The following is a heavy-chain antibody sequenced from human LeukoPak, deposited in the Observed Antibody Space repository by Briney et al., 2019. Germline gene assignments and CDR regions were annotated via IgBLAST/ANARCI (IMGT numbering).Heavy chain of an antibody. Sequence: SETLSLTCTVSGGTISIYYWTWIRQPAGKGLEWIGRIYNSGSTNYNPFLKSRVTMSVDTSKNQFSLRLSSVTAADTAVYYCAITTGPYDSSRNYYPFDYWGQGTLVTVSS. D-gene: IGHD3-22*01. CDR3: AITTGPYDSSRNYYPFDY. V-gene: IGHV4-4*07. CDR2: IYNSGST. J-gene: IGHJ4*02. CDR1: GGTISIYY.